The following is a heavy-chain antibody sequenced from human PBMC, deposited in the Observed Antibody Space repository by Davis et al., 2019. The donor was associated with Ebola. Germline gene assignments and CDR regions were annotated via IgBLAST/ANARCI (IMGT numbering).Heavy chain of an antibody. CDR1: GFTFSSYG. Sequence: GESLKISCAASGFTFSSYGMHWVRQAPGKGLEWVAVISYDGSNKYYADSVKGRFTISRDNSKNTLYLQMNSLRAEDTAVYYCAKDLMVYAKVFYYGMDVWGKGTTVTVSS. D-gene: IGHD2-8*01. V-gene: IGHV3-30*18. J-gene: IGHJ6*04. CDR3: AKDLMVYAKVFYYGMDV. CDR2: ISYDGSNK.